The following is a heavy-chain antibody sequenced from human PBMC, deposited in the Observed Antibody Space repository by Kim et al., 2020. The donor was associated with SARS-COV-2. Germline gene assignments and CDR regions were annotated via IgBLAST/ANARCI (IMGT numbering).Heavy chain of an antibody. Sequence: SQTLSLTCAISGDSVSSNSAAWNWIRQSPSRGLEWLGRTYYRSKWYNDYAVSVKSRITINPDTSKNQFSLQLNSVTPEDTAVYYCAREREIVVVPAAIRTYYYYYMDVWGKGTTVTVSS. CDR2: TYYRSKWYN. J-gene: IGHJ6*03. CDR3: AREREIVVVPAAIRTYYYYYMDV. D-gene: IGHD2-2*02. V-gene: IGHV6-1*01. CDR1: GDSVSSNSAA.